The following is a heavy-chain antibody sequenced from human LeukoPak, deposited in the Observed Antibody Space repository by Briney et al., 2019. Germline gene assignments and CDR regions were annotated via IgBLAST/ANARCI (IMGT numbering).Heavy chain of an antibody. CDR2: INHSGST. CDR3: ARGYYYDSSGWFDP. CDR1: GGSFSGYY. Sequence: SETLSLTCAVYGGSFSGYYWSWIRQPPGKGLEWIGEINHSGSTNYNPSLKSRVTISVDTSKNQFSLKLSSVTAADTAVYYCARGYYYDSSGWFDPWGQGTLVTVSS. J-gene: IGHJ5*02. V-gene: IGHV4-34*01. D-gene: IGHD3-22*01.